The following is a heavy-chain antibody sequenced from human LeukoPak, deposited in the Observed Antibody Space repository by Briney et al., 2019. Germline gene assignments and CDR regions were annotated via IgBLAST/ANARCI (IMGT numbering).Heavy chain of an antibody. Sequence: SETLSLTCNVSGVSISSSSYYWGWIRQPPGKGLEWIGSISSSGSTYYNPSLKSRVTISVDTSKNQFSLKLNSVTAADTAVYYCADDNWYFDLWGPGTLVTVSS. V-gene: IGHV4-39*01. CDR1: GVSISSSSYY. D-gene: IGHD3-9*01. CDR2: ISSSGST. CDR3: ADDNWYFDL. J-gene: IGHJ2*01.